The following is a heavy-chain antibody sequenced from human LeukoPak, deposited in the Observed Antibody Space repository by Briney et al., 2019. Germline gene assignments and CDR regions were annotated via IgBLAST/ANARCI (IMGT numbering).Heavy chain of an antibody. CDR3: AKDGYSSSWYDRPDVQRDNSFDY. Sequence: GGSLRLSCAASGFTFSSYSMNWVRQAPGKGLEWISYISSSGSTINYADSVKGRFTISRDNSKNTLYLQMNSLRAEDTAVYYCAKDGYSSSWYDRPDVQRDNSFDYWGQGTLVTVSS. J-gene: IGHJ4*02. CDR1: GFTFSSYS. CDR2: ISSSGSTI. V-gene: IGHV3-48*01. D-gene: IGHD6-13*01.